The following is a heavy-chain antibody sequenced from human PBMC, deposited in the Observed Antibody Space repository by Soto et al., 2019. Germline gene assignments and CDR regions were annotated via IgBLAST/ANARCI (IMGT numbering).Heavy chain of an antibody. V-gene: IGHV1-69*06. CDR2: LLPISGTA. CDR1: RGTFSTYG. Sequence: QVQLVQSGAEVKKPGSSVTVSCMASRGTFSTYGINWVRQAPGQGLEWVGGLLPISGTANYAQKFQGRVTIVADKSTTTAYMDLSRLSSEDTAVYYCGLAVYIAPYFGVDVWGQGTAITV. J-gene: IGHJ6*02. D-gene: IGHD2-8*01. CDR3: GLAVYIAPYFGVDV.